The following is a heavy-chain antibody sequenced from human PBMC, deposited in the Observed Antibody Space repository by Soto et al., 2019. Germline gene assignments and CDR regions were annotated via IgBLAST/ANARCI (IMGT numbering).Heavy chain of an antibody. CDR2: IYYTGRT. CDR1: GGSVSSASYY. D-gene: IGHD5-18*01. V-gene: IGHV4-61*01. J-gene: IGHJ4*02. CDR3: ARDIRGYSRAFDS. Sequence: SETLSLTCTVSGGSVSSASYYWTWIRQPPGKGLEWIGYIYYTGRTNYNPSLKSRVTMSVDTSTNQFSLKLTSVTAADAAVYYCARDIRGYSRAFDSWGRGTLVTVSS.